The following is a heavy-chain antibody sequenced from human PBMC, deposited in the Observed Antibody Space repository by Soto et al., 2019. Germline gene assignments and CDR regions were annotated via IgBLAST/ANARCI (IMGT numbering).Heavy chain of an antibody. Sequence: ASVKVSCKASGYTFTGYYVHWVRQAPGQGXEWMGWINPNSGGTNYAQKFQGRVTMTRDTSISTAYMELSRLRSDDTAVYYCARGVRGYSYGYSGDWFDPWGQGTLVTVSS. CDR1: GYTFTGYY. CDR3: ARGVRGYSYGYSGDWFDP. CDR2: INPNSGGT. V-gene: IGHV1-2*02. J-gene: IGHJ5*02. D-gene: IGHD5-18*01.